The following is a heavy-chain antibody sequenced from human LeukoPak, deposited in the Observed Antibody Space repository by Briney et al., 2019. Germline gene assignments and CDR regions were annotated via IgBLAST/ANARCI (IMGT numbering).Heavy chain of an antibody. CDR2: LIHSGST. CDR3: ARGLPSLRFPLY. CDR1: GGSFSGYY. J-gene: IGHJ4*02. Sequence: SKTLSLTCAVYGGSFSGYYWSWIRQPPGKGLEWVGDLIHSGSTNYNPSLKSRVTISLDTSNNQFSLKLSSVTAADTAVYYCARGLPSLRFPLYWGQGTLVTVSS. V-gene: IGHV4-34*01. D-gene: IGHD3-3*01.